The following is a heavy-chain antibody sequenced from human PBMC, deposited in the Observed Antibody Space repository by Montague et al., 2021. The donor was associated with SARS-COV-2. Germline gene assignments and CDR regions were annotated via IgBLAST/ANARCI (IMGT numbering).Heavy chain of an antibody. CDR2: IYYSGST. V-gene: IGHV4-39*01. Sequence: SETLSLTCTVSGGSIRTSSDYWGWIRQPPGKGLDWIGSIYYSGSTYYNPSLKSRVTISVDTSKNQFSLKLSSVTAADTAVYYCAMRGGALDAFDIWGQGTMVIVSS. J-gene: IGHJ3*02. CDR3: AMRGGALDAFDI. CDR1: GGSIRTSSDY. D-gene: IGHD4-17*01.